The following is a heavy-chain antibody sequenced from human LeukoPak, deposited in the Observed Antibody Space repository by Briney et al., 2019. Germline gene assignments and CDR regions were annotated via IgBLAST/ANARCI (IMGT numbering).Heavy chain of an antibody. J-gene: IGHJ3*01. CDR1: GFTYRNCW. CDR2: IDSAGSPT. Sequence: GGSLRLSCAASGFTYRNCWMHWVRQAPGKGLVWVSHIDSAGSPTSYADSVRGRFTISRDNAKNTVDLQMNSLRAEDTAVYYCARGGIGPFDLWGQGTMVTVSS. V-gene: IGHV3-74*01. D-gene: IGHD2-15*01. CDR3: ARGGIGPFDL.